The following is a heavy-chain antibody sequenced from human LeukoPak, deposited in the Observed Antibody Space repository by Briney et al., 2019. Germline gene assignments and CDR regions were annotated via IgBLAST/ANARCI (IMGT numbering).Heavy chain of an antibody. CDR2: INANGINT. V-gene: IGHV3-23*01. CDR1: GFAFNFYA. D-gene: IGHD5-12*01. CDR3: ARDILTKQAYSGYDN. Sequence: GGSLRLSCAASGFAFNFYAMSWVRQAPGKGLQWVSTINANGINTYYADSVRGRFTISRDNSKDTLYLQMNSLRDEDTAVYYCARDILTKQAYSGYDNWGQGTLVTVSS. J-gene: IGHJ4*02.